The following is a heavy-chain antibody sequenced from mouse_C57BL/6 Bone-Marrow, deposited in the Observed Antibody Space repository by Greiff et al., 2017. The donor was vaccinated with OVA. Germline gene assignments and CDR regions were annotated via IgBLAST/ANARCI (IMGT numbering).Heavy chain of an antibody. V-gene: IGHV1-55*01. Sequence: VQLQQPGAELVKPGASVKLSCKASGYTFTSYWITWVKQRPGQGLEWIGDIYPGSGSTNYNEKFKSKATLTVDTSSSTAYMQLSSLTSEDSAVYYCAREGYCVLYFDYWGQGTTLTVSS. CDR2: IYPGSGST. J-gene: IGHJ2*01. CDR1: GYTFTSYW. CDR3: AREGYCVLYFDY. D-gene: IGHD2-14*01.